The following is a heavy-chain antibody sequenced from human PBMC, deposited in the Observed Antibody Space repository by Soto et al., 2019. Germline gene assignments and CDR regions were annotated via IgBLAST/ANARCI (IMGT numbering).Heavy chain of an antibody. Sequence: PLSLTCGVSDGSSSSGGYSWSWIRQPPGKGLEWIGYIYHSGSTYYNPSLKSRVTISVDRSKNQFSLKLSSVTAADTAVYYCARGGGIDSSGYLDYWGQGTLVTVSS. V-gene: IGHV4-30-2*01. CDR3: ARGGGIDSSGYLDY. CDR1: DGSSSSGGYS. J-gene: IGHJ4*02. CDR2: IYHSGST. D-gene: IGHD3-22*01.